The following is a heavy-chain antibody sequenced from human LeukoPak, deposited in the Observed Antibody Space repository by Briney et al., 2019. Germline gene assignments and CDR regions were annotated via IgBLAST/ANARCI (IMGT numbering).Heavy chain of an antibody. V-gene: IGHV4-38-2*02. J-gene: IGHJ6*03. CDR3: ARLKLEQDIVVVPAAPHMDV. D-gene: IGHD2-2*01. CDR2: IYHSGST. Sequence: SETLSLTCTVSGYSISSGYYWGWIRQPPGKGLEGIESIYHSGSTYYNPSLKSRVTISVDTSKNQYSLKLSSVTAADTAVYYCARLKLEQDIVVVPAAPHMDVWGKGTTVTVSS. CDR1: GYSISSGYY.